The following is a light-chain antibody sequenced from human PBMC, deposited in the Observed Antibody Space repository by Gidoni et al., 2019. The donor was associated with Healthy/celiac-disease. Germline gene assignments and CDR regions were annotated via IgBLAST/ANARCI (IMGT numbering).Light chain of an antibody. CDR1: QSINSY. Sequence: DIQMTQSPSSLSASVGDRVTITCRASQSINSYLNWYQQKPGKAPKLLIYAASSLQSGVPSRFSGSGSGTDFTLTISSLQPEDFATYYCQQSYSIPHTFGQXTKLEIK. V-gene: IGKV1-39*01. J-gene: IGKJ2*01. CDR3: QQSYSIPHT. CDR2: AAS.